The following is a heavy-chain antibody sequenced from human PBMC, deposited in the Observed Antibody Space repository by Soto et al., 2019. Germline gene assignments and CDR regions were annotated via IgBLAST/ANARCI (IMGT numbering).Heavy chain of an antibody. Sequence: EVQLVESGGGLVKPGGSLRLSCAASGFTFSSYSMNWVRQAPGKGLEWVSSISCSTSYIYYADSVKGRFTISRDNAKNPLYLQMNSLKAEDTAVYYCARVVDYCDPYYYYGMDGWGQGTTVTVSS. CDR1: GFTFSSYS. CDR3: ARVVDYCDPYYYYGMDG. D-gene: IGHD3-22*01. J-gene: IGHJ6*02. CDR2: ISCSTSYI. V-gene: IGHV3-21*01.